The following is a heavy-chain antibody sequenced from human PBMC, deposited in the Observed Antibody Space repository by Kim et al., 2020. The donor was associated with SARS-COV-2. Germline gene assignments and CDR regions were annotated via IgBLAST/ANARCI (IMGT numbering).Heavy chain of an antibody. V-gene: IGHV4-39*02. CDR1: GGSISSSSYY. D-gene: IGHD2-15*01. Sequence: SETLSLTCTVSGGSISSSSYYLGWIRQPPGKGLEWIGSIHYSGSTYYISSLKSRVTISVDTSKKHFSLKLISVTAADTAVYYCARYHDSTGNYYYGMDVWGQWTTVIVSS. CDR3: ARYHDSTGNYYYGMDV. J-gene: IGHJ6*02. CDR2: IHYSGST.